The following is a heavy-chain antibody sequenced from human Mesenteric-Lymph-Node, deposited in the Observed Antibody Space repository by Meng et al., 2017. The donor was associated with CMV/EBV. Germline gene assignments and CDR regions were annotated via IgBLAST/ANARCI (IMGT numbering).Heavy chain of an antibody. CDR3: ARVQMGYCSSTSCYTRYFDY. J-gene: IGHJ4*02. CDR2: INSDGSST. Sequence: GESLKISCAASGFTFSSYWMHWVRQAPGKGLVWVSRINSDGSSTSYADSVKGRFTISRDNAKNTLYLQMNSLRAEDTAVYYCARVQMGYCSSTSCYTRYFDYWGQGTLVTVSS. CDR1: GFTFSSYW. D-gene: IGHD2-2*02. V-gene: IGHV3-74*01.